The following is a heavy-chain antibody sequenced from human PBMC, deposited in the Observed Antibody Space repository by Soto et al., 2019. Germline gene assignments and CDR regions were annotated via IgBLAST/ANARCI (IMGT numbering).Heavy chain of an antibody. CDR1: GGSISSSSYY. V-gene: IGHV4-39*01. J-gene: IGHJ4*02. CDR2: IYYSGST. D-gene: IGHD2-2*01. Sequence: SETLSLTCTVSGGSISSSSYYWGWIRQPPGKGLEWIGSIYYSGSTYYNPSLKSRVTISVDTSKNQFSLKLSSVTAADTAVYYCARLIVVPAATYYFDYWGQGTLLTVSS. CDR3: ARLIVVPAATYYFDY.